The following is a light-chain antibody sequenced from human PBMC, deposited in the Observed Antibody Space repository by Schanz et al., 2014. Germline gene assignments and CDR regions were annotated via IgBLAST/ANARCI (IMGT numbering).Light chain of an antibody. J-gene: IGLJ1*01. CDR1: SSDIGGYNF. CDR2: DVT. Sequence: QSVLTQPASVSGSPGQSITLSCTGTSSDIGGYNFVSWYRQHPGKAPKLMIYDVTSRPSGVSNRFSGSKSGNTASLTISGLQAEDEADYYCSSYADSSTLFGPGTKLTVL. V-gene: IGLV2-14*03. CDR3: SSYADSSTL.